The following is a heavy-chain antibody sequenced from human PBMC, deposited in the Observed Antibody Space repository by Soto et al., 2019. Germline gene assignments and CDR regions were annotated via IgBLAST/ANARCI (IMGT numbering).Heavy chain of an antibody. Sequence: GGSLRLSCAASGFTFRTYGMNWVRRAPGGGLEWVASISSSGSFIYYADSVKGRFTISRDDAEKSLYLQMSSLRAEDTALYYCAREPEGIAAALDYWGRGTLVTVSS. CDR1: GFTFRTYG. V-gene: IGHV3-21*01. CDR3: AREPEGIAAALDY. CDR2: ISSSGSFI. J-gene: IGHJ4*02. D-gene: IGHD6-13*01.